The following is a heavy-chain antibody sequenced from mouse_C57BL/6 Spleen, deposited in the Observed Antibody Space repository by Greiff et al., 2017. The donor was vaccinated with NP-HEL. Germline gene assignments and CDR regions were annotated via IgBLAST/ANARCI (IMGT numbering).Heavy chain of an antibody. Sequence: QVQLKQPGAELVKPGASVKLSCKASGYTFTSYWMHWVKQRPGQGLEWIGMIHPNSGSTNYNEKFKSKATLTVDKSSSTAYMQLSSLTSEDSAVYYCARSGVTRYFDVWGTGTTVTVSS. J-gene: IGHJ1*03. CDR3: ARSGVTRYFDV. D-gene: IGHD2-3*01. V-gene: IGHV1-64*01. CDR1: GYTFTSYW. CDR2: IHPNSGST.